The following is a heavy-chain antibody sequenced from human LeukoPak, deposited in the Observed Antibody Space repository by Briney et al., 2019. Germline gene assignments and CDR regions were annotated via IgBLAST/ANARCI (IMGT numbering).Heavy chain of an antibody. CDR2: IWYDGSNK. Sequence: PGGSLRLSCAAYGFTFSSYGMHWVRQAPGKGLEWVAVIWYDGSNKYYADSVKGRFTISRDNSKNTLYLQMNSLRAEDTAVYYCARERRAYDFWSGPRYYGMDVWGQGTTVTVSS. V-gene: IGHV3-33*01. D-gene: IGHD3-3*01. CDR1: GFTFSSYG. J-gene: IGHJ6*02. CDR3: ARERRAYDFWSGPRYYGMDV.